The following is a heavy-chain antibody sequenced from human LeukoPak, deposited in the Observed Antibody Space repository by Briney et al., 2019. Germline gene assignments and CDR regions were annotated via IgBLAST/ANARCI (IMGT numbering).Heavy chain of an antibody. CDR2: INPNSGGT. CDR1: GYTFTGYY. J-gene: IGHJ5*02. D-gene: IGHD3-3*01. CDR3: ARGSGYYTGWSDP. V-gene: IGHV1-2*02. Sequence: ASVKVSCKASGYTFTGYYMHWVRQAPGQGLEWMGWINPNSGGTKYAQRFQDRVSMTRDTSITTAHMELSRLRSDDTAVYYCARGSGYYTGWSDPWDQGTLVTVSS.